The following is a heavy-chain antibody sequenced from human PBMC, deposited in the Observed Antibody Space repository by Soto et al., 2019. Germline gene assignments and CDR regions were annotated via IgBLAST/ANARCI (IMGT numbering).Heavy chain of an antibody. D-gene: IGHD3-16*01. CDR1: GYSISSGYF. J-gene: IGHJ5*02. V-gene: IGHV4-38-2*01. Sequence: SETLSLTCAVSGYSISSGYFWGWIRQPPGKGLEWIGSIYYSGSTYYNPSLKSRVTISVDRSKNQFSPKLSSVTAADTAVYYCARGTTTGGWNWFGPWGQGTLVTVSS. CDR2: IYYSGST. CDR3: ARGTTTGGWNWFGP.